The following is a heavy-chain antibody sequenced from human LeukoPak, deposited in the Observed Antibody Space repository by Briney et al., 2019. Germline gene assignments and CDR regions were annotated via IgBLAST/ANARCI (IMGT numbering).Heavy chain of an antibody. J-gene: IGHJ4*02. CDR2: IYHGGST. CDR3: ATLLLWFGELTSWDY. V-gene: IGHV4-38-2*02. Sequence: PSETLSLTCTVSGYSISSGYYWGWILQPPGNGLEWIGSIYHGGSTYYNPSLKSRVTLSVDTSKNQFSLKLNSVTAADTAVYYCATLLLWFGELTSWDYWGQGTLVTVSS. CDR1: GYSISSGYY. D-gene: IGHD3-10*01.